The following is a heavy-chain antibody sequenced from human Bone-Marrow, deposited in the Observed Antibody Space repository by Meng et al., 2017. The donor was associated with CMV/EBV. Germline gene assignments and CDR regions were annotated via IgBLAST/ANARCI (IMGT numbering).Heavy chain of an antibody. CDR2: TYYRSKWYN. Sequence: SQTLSLTCAISGDSVSSNSAAWNWIRQSPSRGLEWLGRTYYRSKWYNDYAVSVKSRITINPDTSKNQFSLQLNSVTPEDTAVYYCARGRRGILKSFGVVTPQWVPFDYWGQGTLVTVSS. D-gene: IGHD3-3*01. CDR1: GDSVSSNSAA. V-gene: IGHV6-1*01. J-gene: IGHJ4*02. CDR3: ARGRRGILKSFGVVTPQWVPFDY.